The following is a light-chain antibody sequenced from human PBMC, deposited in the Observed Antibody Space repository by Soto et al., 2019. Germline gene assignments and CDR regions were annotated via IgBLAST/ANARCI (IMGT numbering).Light chain of an antibody. J-gene: IGKJ1*01. V-gene: IGKV3-15*01. CDR2: GAS. CDR1: QSVSSN. Sequence: EILMTQSPATLSVSPGERATLSCRASQSVSSNLAWYQQKPGQAPRLLIYGASTRANGIPARFSGSGSGTEFTLTLSSLQSEDFAVYYCQQYNNWHPWTFGQGTKVDIK. CDR3: QQYNNWHPWT.